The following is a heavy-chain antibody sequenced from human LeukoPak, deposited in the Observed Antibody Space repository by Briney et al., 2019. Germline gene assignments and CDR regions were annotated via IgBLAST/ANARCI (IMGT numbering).Heavy chain of an antibody. CDR2: INPNSGGT. Sequence: ASVKVSCKASGYTFTGYYMHWVRQAPGRGLEWMGRINPNSGGTNYAQKFQGRVTMTRDTSISTAYMELSRLRSDDTAVYYCAREVLWQQTNDYWGQGTLVTVSS. D-gene: IGHD6-13*01. CDR3: AREVLWQQTNDY. CDR1: GYTFTGYY. J-gene: IGHJ4*02. V-gene: IGHV1-2*06.